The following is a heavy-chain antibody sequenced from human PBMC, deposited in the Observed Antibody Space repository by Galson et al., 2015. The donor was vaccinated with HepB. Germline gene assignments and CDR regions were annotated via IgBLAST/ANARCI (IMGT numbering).Heavy chain of an antibody. CDR1: GFTFTTSW. D-gene: IGHD5-12*01. J-gene: IGHJ4*02. V-gene: IGHV3-7*03. CDR2: IKQDGSQK. CDR3: ARVNNKWLRAYTYTYPKFVSFDY. Sequence: SLRLSCAASGFTFTTSWMSWVRQAPGKGLEWVATIKQDGSQKFYVDSVKGRFTISRDNAKDSVFLQMSSLRAADTAVYYCARVNNKWLRAYTYTYPKFVSFDYWGQGILVTVSS.